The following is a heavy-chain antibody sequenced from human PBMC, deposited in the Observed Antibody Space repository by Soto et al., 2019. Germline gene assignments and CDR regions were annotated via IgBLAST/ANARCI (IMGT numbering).Heavy chain of an antibody. V-gene: IGHV1-69*13. CDR1: GGTFSSYA. CDR2: IIPIFGTA. J-gene: IGHJ6*02. D-gene: IGHD2-21*02. CDR3: ARVTADPLRYYYYYGMDV. Sequence: SVKVSCKASGGTFSSYAISWVRQAPGQGLEWMGGIIPIFGTANYAQKFQGRVTITADESTSTAYMELSSLRSEDTAVYYCARVTADPLRYYYYYGMDVCGQGTTVTVSS.